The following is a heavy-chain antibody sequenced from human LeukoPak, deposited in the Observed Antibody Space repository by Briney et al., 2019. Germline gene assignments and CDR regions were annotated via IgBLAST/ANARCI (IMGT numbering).Heavy chain of an antibody. D-gene: IGHD3-9*01. CDR3: ARGGRYFDWLLHFDY. CDR2: IYYSGST. Sequence: SETPSLTSTVSGYSISSGYYWGWIRQPPGKGLEWIGSIYYSGSTYYNPSLKSRVTISVDTSKNQFSLKLSSVTAADTAVYYCARGGRYFDWLLHFDYWGQGTLVTVSS. CDR1: GYSISSGYY. J-gene: IGHJ4*02. V-gene: IGHV4-38-2*02.